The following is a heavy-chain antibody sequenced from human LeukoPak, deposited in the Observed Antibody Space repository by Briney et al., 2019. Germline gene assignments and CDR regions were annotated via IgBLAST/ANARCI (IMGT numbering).Heavy chain of an antibody. V-gene: IGHV3-48*01. D-gene: IGHD1-1*01. J-gene: IGHJ4*02. CDR2: ISSSSSTI. CDR1: GFTFSSYS. CDR3: VKITSVTGGDC. Sequence: GGSLRLSCAASGFTFSSYSMNWVRQAPGKGLEWVSYISSSSSTIYYADSVKGRFTISRDNAKNSLYLQMNSLRAEDTAVYYCVKITSVTGGDCWGQGTRLTVSS.